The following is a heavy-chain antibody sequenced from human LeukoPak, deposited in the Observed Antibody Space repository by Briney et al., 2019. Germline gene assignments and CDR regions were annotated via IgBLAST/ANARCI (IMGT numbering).Heavy chain of an antibody. CDR2: LYSGGST. Sequence: GGSLRLSCAVSGFSVSTNYLSWVRQAPGKGLEWVSILYSGGSTYYTDSVEGRFAISRDNSKNTLYLQMNSLRAEDSAVYYCARPPGLAGHYSYFYGVDVWGRGTTVTVSS. V-gene: IGHV3-66*04. CDR3: ARPPGLAGHYSYFYGVDV. J-gene: IGHJ6*02. CDR1: GFSVSTNY. D-gene: IGHD6-19*01.